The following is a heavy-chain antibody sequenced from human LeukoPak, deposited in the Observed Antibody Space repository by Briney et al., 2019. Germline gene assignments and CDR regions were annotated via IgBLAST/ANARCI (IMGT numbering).Heavy chain of an antibody. V-gene: IGHV3-33*01. Sequence: GRSLRLSCAASGFTFSSYGMHWVRQAPGKGLEWVAVIWYDGSNKYYADSVKGRFTISRDNSKNTLYLQMNSLRAEDTAVYYCARALIAAAGTWYYYYMDVWGKGTTVTVSS. D-gene: IGHD6-13*01. CDR3: ARALIAAAGTWYYYYMDV. CDR2: IWYDGSNK. CDR1: GFTFSSYG. J-gene: IGHJ6*03.